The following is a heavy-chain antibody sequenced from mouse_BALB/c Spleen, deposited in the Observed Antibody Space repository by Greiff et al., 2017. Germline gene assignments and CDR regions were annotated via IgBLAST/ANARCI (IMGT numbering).Heavy chain of an antibody. Sequence: VKLMESGPGLVAPSQSLSITCTVSGFSLTSYGVHWVRQPPGKGLEWLGVIWAGGSTNYNSALMSRLSISKDNSKSQVFLKMNSLQTDDTAMYYCARTTVVATRAMDYWGQGTSVTVSS. CDR3: ARTTVVATRAMDY. CDR1: GFSLTSYG. CDR2: IWAGGST. J-gene: IGHJ4*01. D-gene: IGHD1-1*01. V-gene: IGHV2-9*02.